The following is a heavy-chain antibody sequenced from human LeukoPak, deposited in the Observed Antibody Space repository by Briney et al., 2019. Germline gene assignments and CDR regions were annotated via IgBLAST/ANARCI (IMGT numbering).Heavy chain of an antibody. J-gene: IGHJ4*02. V-gene: IGHV3-30-3*01. D-gene: IGHD1-26*01. Sequence: QPGRSLRLSCAASGFTFSSYAMHWVRQAPGKGLEWVAVISYDGSNKYYADSVKGRFTISRDNSKNTLYLQMNSLRAEDTAVYYCARRGSYYEADYWGQGTLVTVSS. CDR2: ISYDGSNK. CDR3: ARRGSYYEADY. CDR1: GFTFSSYA.